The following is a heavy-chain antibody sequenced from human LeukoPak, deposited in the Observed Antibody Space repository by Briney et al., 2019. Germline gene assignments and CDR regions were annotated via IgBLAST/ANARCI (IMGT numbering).Heavy chain of an antibody. CDR1: GFTFSSYW. Sequence: GGSLRLSCAASGFTFSSYWMSWVRQAPGKGLEWVANIKQDGSEKYYVDSVKGRFTISRDNAKNSLYLQMNSLRAEDTAVYYCAKVNWCSASCADAWGQGTLATVSS. J-gene: IGHJ4*02. V-gene: IGHV3-7*03. CDR3: AKVNWCSASCADA. CDR2: IKQDGSEK. D-gene: IGHD2-2*01.